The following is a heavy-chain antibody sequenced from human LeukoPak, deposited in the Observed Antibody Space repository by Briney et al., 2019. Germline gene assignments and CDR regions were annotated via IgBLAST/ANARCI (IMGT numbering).Heavy chain of an antibody. J-gene: IGHJ5*02. CDR3: ARLGGLYYYGSGSYYSWFDP. V-gene: IGHV4-39*01. Sequence: PSETLSLTCTVSGGSISSSSYYWGWIRQPPGKGLEWIGSIYYSGSTYYNPSLKSQVTISVDTSKNQFSLKLSSVTAADTAVYYCARLGGLYYYGSGSYYSWFDPWGQGTLVTVSS. D-gene: IGHD3-10*01. CDR1: GGSISSSSYY. CDR2: IYYSGST.